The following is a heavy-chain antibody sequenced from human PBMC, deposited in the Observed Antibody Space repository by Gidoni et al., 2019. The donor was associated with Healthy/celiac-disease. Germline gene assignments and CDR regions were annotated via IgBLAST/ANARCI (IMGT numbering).Heavy chain of an antibody. V-gene: IGHV4-34*01. Sequence: QVQLQQWGAGLLKPSETLSLTCAVYGGSFSGYYWSWIRQPPGKWLEWIGEINHRGSTNYNPSLKSRVTISVDTSTNQFCLKLSSGTAADTVVYYCTGLYYYYYGMDVWGQVTTVTVSS. CDR2: INHRGST. CDR3: TGLYYYYYGMDV. D-gene: IGHD3-9*01. J-gene: IGHJ6*02. CDR1: GGSFSGYY.